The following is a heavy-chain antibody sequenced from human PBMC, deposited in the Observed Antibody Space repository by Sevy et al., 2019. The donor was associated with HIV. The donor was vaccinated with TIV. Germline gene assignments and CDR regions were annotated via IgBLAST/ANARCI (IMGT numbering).Heavy chain of an antibody. CDR3: ATRYFYDSRGSTVFDY. D-gene: IGHD3-22*01. CDR2: IYYSGST. J-gene: IGHJ4*02. V-gene: IGHV4-59*13. Sequence: SETLSLTCTVSGVSISSFYWSWIRQPPGKGLEWVGNIYYSGSTNYNPSLKSRVTISVDTSKNQFSLKLSSVTAADTAVYYCATRYFYDSRGSTVFDYWGQGTLVTVSS. CDR1: GVSISSFY.